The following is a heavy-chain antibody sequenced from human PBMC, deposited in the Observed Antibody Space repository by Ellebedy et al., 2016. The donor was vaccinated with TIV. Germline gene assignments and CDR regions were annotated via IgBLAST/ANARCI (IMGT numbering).Heavy chain of an antibody. J-gene: IGHJ2*01. Sequence: PGGSLRLSCAASGFTFSSHTMSWVRQAPGKGLEWVSGISGSGVSTYYADSVKGRFTISRDNSKNTLYLQMNSLRAEDTAVYYCARGTDGYYASSDWFFDLWGRGTLVTVSS. V-gene: IGHV3-23*01. D-gene: IGHD5-24*01. CDR1: GFTFSSHT. CDR3: ARGTDGYYASSDWFFDL. CDR2: ISGSGVST.